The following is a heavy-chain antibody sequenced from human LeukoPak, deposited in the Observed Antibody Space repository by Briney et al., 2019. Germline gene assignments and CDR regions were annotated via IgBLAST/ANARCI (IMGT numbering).Heavy chain of an antibody. CDR3: ARRSQDFDF. Sequence: SETLSLTCAVDGGSFSFYYWSWIRQTPGKGLEWIGEVNHSGSSNYNPSLKSRVTISVDTSKNQFSLKLNSVTAADTAVYYCARRSQDFDFWGQGILVTVSA. CDR1: GGSFSFYY. CDR2: VNHSGSS. J-gene: IGHJ4*02. V-gene: IGHV4-34*01.